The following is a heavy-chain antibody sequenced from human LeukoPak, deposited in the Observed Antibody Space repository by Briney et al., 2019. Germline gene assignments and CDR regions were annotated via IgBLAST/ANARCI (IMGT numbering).Heavy chain of an antibody. V-gene: IGHV4-34*01. CDR2: INHSGST. J-gene: IGHJ4*02. CDR1: GGSFSDYY. D-gene: IGHD1-26*01. CDR3: ARVEIVGAAVDFDY. Sequence: PSETLSLTCAVYGGSFSDYYWSWIRQPPGQGLEWIGEINHSGSTNYNPSLKSRVTISVDTSKNQFSLKLSSVTAADTAVYYCARVEIVGAAVDFDYWGQGTLVTVSS.